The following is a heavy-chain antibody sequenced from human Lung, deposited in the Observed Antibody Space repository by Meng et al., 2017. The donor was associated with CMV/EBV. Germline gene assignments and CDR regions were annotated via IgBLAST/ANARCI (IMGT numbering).Heavy chain of an antibody. CDR1: GFSFKDYG. Sequence: SXRLXCAASGFSFKDYGMNWVRQAPGKGLEWVAGISWNSGSIGYADSVKGRFTISRDNAKNSLYLQMNSLRPEDTALYYCSKEDGGAYGLDVWGQGTTVTVSS. J-gene: IGHJ6*02. D-gene: IGHD4-17*01. V-gene: IGHV3-9*01. CDR3: SKEDGGAYGLDV. CDR2: ISWNSGSI.